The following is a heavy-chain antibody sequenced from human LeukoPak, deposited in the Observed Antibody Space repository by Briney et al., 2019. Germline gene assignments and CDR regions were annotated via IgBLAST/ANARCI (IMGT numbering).Heavy chain of an antibody. V-gene: IGHV4-34*01. CDR3: ARGRAPNIAAAGLGY. J-gene: IGHJ4*02. Sequence: KPSETLSLTCAVYGGSFSGYYWSWIRQPPGKGLEWIGEINRSGSTNYNPSLKSRVTISVDTSKNQFSLELSSVTAADTAVYYCARGRAPNIAAAGLGYWGQGTLVTVSS. D-gene: IGHD6-13*01. CDR1: GGSFSGYY. CDR2: INRSGST.